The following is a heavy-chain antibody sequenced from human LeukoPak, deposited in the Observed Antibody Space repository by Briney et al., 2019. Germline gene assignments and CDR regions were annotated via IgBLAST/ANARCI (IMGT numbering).Heavy chain of an antibody. D-gene: IGHD4-17*01. CDR1: GDSVSSNSVA. J-gene: IGHJ6*02. CDR3: ARDEYGDYYGMDV. V-gene: IGHV6-1*01. Sequence: SQTLSLTCAISGDSVSSNSVAWSWIRQSPSRGLEWLGRTYYRSKWYNDYAVSVKSRISINPDTSKNQFSLQLNSVTPEDTAVYYCARDEYGDYYGMDVWGQGTTVTVSS. CDR2: TYYRSKWYN.